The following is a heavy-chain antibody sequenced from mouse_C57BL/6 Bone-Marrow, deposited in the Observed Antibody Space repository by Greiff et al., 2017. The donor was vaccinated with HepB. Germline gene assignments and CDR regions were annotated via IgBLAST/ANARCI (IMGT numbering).Heavy chain of an antibody. D-gene: IGHD1-1*01. J-gene: IGHJ2*01. CDR3: ARYIAVAYFDY. Sequence: EVKLVESGGGLVQPGGSLSLSCAASGFTFTDYYMSWVRQPPGKALEWLGFIRNKANGYTTEYSASVKGRFTIARDNSQSILYLQMNALRAEDSATYYCARYIAVAYFDYWGQGTTLTVSS. CDR2: IRNKANGYTT. CDR1: GFTFTDYY. V-gene: IGHV7-3*01.